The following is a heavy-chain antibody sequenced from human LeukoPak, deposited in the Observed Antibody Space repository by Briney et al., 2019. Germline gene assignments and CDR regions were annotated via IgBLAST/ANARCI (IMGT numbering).Heavy chain of an antibody. CDR3: ARDPVYYDSSGYNDAFDI. J-gene: IGHJ3*02. D-gene: IGHD3-22*01. CDR2: INPNSGGT. V-gene: IGHV1-2*06. CDR1: GYTFTGSH. Sequence: ASVKVSCKASGYTFTGSHMHWVRQAPGQGLEWMGRINPNSGGTNYAQKFQGRVTMTRDTSISTAHMELSRLRSDDTAVYYCARDPVYYDSSGYNDAFDIWGQGTMVTVSS.